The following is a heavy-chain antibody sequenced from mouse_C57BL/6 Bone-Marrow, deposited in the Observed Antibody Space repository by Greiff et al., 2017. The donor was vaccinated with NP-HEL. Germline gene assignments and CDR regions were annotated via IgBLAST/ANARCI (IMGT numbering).Heavy chain of an antibody. D-gene: IGHD3-3*01. V-gene: IGHV1-54*01. CDR3: AGGAGPLAGFAH. J-gene: IGHJ3*01. CDR2: INPGSGGT. Sequence: VQLQQSGAELVRPGTSVKVSCKASGYAFTNYLIEWVKQRPGQGLEWIGVINPGSGGTNYNEKFKGKATLTADKSSSTAYLQLSSLTSEASAVFFGAGGAGPLAGFAHGGKGTRVTVSA. CDR1: GYAFTNYL.